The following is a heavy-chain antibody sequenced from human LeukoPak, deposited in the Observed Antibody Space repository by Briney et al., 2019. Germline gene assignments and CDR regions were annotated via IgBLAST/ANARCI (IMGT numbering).Heavy chain of an antibody. CDR3: ARDRRYYDSSGYSYYYYGMDV. J-gene: IGHJ6*02. D-gene: IGHD3-22*01. CDR2: ISSSGSTI. V-gene: IGHV3-11*01. CDR1: GFTFSDYY. Sequence: GGSLRLSCAASGFTFSDYYMSWIRQAPGKGLEWVSYISSSGSTIYYADSVKGRFTISRDNAKNSLYLQMNSLRAEDTAVYYCARDRRYYDSSGYSYYYYGMDVWGQGTTVTASS.